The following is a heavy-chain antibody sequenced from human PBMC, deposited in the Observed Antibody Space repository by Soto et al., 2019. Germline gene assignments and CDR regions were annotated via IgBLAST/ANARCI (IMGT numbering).Heavy chain of an antibody. CDR2: ISSSSSTI. D-gene: IGHD3-22*01. V-gene: IGHV3-48*02. J-gene: IGHJ3*02. CDR1: GFTFSSYS. Sequence: GGSLRLSCAASGFTFSSYSMNWVRQAPGKGLEWVSYISSSSSTIYYADSVKGRFTISRDNAKNSLYLQMNSLRDKDTAVYYCAREHHGLSYYYDSSGYPLYDAFDIWGQGTMVTVSS. CDR3: AREHHGLSYYYDSSGYPLYDAFDI.